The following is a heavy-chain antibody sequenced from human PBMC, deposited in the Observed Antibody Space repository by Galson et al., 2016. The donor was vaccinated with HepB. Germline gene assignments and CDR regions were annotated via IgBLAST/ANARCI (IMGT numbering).Heavy chain of an antibody. CDR2: IIPLFGSP. Sequence: SVKVSCKASGDTFSTSSINWVRQAPGQGLEWMGGIIPLFGSPKYAQKFQGRVTITADESTTTAYMKLRSLRPDDTAVYYCVRDDDFWAGHYSTYFDYWGQGTRVTVSS. D-gene: IGHD3/OR15-3a*01. V-gene: IGHV1-69*13. CDR1: GDTFSTSS. J-gene: IGHJ4*02. CDR3: VRDDDFWAGHYSTYFDY.